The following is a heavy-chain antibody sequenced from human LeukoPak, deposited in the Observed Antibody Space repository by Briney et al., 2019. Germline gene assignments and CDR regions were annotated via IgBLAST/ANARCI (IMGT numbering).Heavy chain of an antibody. CDR1: GYSFFSYW. CDR3: ARTAAWYYYYMDV. CDR2: IYPGDSDT. Sequence: GESLKISCKGSGYSFFSYWVAWVGQMPGKGLEWMGIIYPGDSDTRYSPSFQGQVTISADKSINTAYLQWSSLKASDTAMYYCARTAAWYYYYMDVWGTGTTVTVSS. D-gene: IGHD6-25*01. J-gene: IGHJ6*03. V-gene: IGHV5-51*01.